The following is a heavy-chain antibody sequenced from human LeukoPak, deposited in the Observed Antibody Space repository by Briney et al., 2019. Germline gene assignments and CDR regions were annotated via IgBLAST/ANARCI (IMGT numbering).Heavy chain of an antibody. CDR2: IYTSGST. D-gene: IGHD6-19*01. CDR3: ARRPVLSSGWTGYYYYGMDV. Sequence: SETLSLTCTVSGGSISSYYWSWTRQPAGKGLEWIGRIYTSGSTNYNPSLKSRVTISVGTSKNQFSLKLSSVTAADTAVYYCARRPVLSSGWTGYYYYGMDVWGQGTTVTVSS. J-gene: IGHJ6*02. CDR1: GGSISSYY. V-gene: IGHV4-4*07.